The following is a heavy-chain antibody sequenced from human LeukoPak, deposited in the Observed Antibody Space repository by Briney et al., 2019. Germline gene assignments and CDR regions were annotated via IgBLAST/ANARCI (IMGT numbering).Heavy chain of an antibody. CDR3: ASMRWLQSSVDY. CDR1: GFTFSDHY. Sequence: PGGSLRLSCAASGFTFSDHYMGWVRQAPGKGLVWVSRSDGSSTSYADSVKGRFTISRDNAKNTLYLQMNSLRAEDTAVYYCASMRWLQSSVDYWGQGTLVTVSS. D-gene: IGHD5-24*01. V-gene: IGHV3-74*01. CDR2: SDGSST. J-gene: IGHJ4*02.